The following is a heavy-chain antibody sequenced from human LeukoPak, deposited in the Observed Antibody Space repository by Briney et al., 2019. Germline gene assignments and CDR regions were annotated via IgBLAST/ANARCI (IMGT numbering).Heavy chain of an antibody. CDR3: ARSAYYDSSGYSPRFDY. CDR1: GGSFSGYY. D-gene: IGHD3-22*01. Sequence: TSSETLSLTCAVYGGSFSGYYWSWIRQPPGKGLEWIGEINHSGSTNYNPSLKRRVTISVDTSNNQFSLKLSSVTAADTAVYYCARSAYYDSSGYSPRFDYWGQGTLVTVSS. J-gene: IGHJ4*02. V-gene: IGHV4-34*01. CDR2: INHSGST.